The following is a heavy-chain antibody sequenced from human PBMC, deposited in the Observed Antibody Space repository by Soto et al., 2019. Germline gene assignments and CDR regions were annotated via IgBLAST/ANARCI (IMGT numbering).Heavy chain of an antibody. CDR1: GYTFTGYY. Sequence: QVQLVQSGAEVKKPGASVKVSCKASGYTFTGYYMHWVRQAPGQGLEWMGWINPNSGGTNYAQKFQGWVTMTRDTSISTAYMELSRLRSDDTAVYYCARDRGGKNSSGWYYDYWGQGTLVTASS. D-gene: IGHD6-19*01. CDR2: INPNSGGT. V-gene: IGHV1-2*04. CDR3: ARDRGGKNSSGWYYDY. J-gene: IGHJ4*02.